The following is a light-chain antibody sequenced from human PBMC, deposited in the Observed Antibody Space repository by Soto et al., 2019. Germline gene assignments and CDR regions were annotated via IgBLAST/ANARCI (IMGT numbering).Light chain of an antibody. V-gene: IGKV3-20*01. CDR1: QSVTSSY. J-gene: IGKJ5*01. CDR2: GAS. Sequence: ESVLTQSPGTLALSPGERVTLSCRASQSVTSSYLAWYQQKPGQAPRLLIYGASSRATGIPDRFSGSGSGTGFTLTINRLEPEDFAVYYCQQYGSSPNTFGQGTRLEI. CDR3: QQYGSSPNT.